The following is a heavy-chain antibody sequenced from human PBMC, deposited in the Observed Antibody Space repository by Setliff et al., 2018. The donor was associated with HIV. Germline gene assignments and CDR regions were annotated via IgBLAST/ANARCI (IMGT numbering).Heavy chain of an antibody. CDR1: GFTFSSYG. V-gene: IGHV3-33*01. Sequence: SLRLCCAASGFTFSSYGMHWVRQAPGKGLEWVAVIWYDGSNKYYADSVKGRFTISRDNSKNTLYLQMNSLRAEDTAVYYCLRERNFWSRSPGWGQGTLVTVSS. CDR3: LRERNFWSRSPG. J-gene: IGHJ4*02. CDR2: IWYDGSNK. D-gene: IGHD3-3*01.